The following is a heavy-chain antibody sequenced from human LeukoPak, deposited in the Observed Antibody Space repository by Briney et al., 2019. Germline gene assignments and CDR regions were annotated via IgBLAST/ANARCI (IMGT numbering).Heavy chain of an antibody. J-gene: IGHJ4*02. Sequence: ASVKVSCKASGYTFTGYYMHWVRQAPGRGLEWMGWINPNSGGTNYAQKFQGRVTMTRDTSISTAYMELSRLRSDDTAVYYCARDFGKDSSGSPDYRGQGTLVTVSS. D-gene: IGHD3-22*01. V-gene: IGHV1-2*02. CDR2: INPNSGGT. CDR3: ARDFGKDSSGSPDY. CDR1: GYTFTGYY.